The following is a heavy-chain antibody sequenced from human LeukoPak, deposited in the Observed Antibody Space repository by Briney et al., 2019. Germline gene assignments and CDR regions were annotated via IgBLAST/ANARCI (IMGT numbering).Heavy chain of an antibody. V-gene: IGHV1-2*02. CDR3: ARDSSVLRYFDWSSGNWFDP. J-gene: IGHJ5*02. CDR1: GYTFTGYY. CDR2: INPNSGGT. Sequence: ASVKVSCKASGYTFTGYYMHWVRQAPGQGLEWMGWINPNSGGTNYAQKFQGRVTMTRDTSISTAYMELSGLRSDDTAVYYCARDSSVLRYFDWSSGNWFDPWGQGTLVTVSS. D-gene: IGHD3-9*01.